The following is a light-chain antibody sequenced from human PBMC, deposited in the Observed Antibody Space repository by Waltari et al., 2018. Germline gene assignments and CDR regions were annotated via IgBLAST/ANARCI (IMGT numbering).Light chain of an antibody. J-gene: IGKJ4*01. CDR1: QAINNK. Sequence: VPTQSPSTLSMSPGERVTLSCRASQAINNKLSWYLQKPGQAPRLLIHAAFTRAAGIPDRFSGSGSGTEFTLTISTLQSEDFGIYYCQHYYDWPRTFGRGTRV. CDR2: AAF. CDR3: QHYYDWPRT. V-gene: IGKV3-15*01.